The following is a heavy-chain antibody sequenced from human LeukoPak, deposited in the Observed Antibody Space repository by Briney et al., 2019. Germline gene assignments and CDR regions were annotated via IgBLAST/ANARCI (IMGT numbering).Heavy chain of an antibody. CDR3: ARHYSSGTYPLDS. J-gene: IGHJ4*02. V-gene: IGHV4-59*01. Sequence: SETLSLTCSVSGASISPYYWVWFRQPPGKALEWLAYMYYTGITNYNPSVKSRLTISIDTSKNQLSLTLNSVTAADTAVYYCARHYSSGTYPLDSWGQGTLVTVSS. CDR1: GASISPYY. CDR2: MYYTGIT. D-gene: IGHD3-10*01.